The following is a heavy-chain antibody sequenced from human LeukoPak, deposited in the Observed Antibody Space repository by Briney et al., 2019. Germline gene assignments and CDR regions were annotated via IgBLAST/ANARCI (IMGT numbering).Heavy chain of an antibody. J-gene: IGHJ4*02. Sequence: GGSLRLSCAASGFTFSDYYMSWIRQAPGKGLEWISYISSSSSYTNYADSLKARFTISRDNAKNSLYLQMNSLRAEDTAVYYCARDTKRFHKYYFDYWGQGTLVTVSS. D-gene: IGHD3-3*01. CDR2: ISSSSSYT. V-gene: IGHV3-11*06. CDR1: GFTFSDYY. CDR3: ARDTKRFHKYYFDY.